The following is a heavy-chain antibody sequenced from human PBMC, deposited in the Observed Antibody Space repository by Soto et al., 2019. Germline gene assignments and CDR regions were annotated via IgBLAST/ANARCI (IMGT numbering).Heavy chain of an antibody. CDR3: ARIRADLDY. V-gene: IGHV4-39*01. Sequence: PSETLSLTCTVSGGSISSSSYYWGWIRQPPGKGLEWIGSIYYSGSTYYNPSLKSRVTISVDTSKNQFSLKLSSVTAADTAVYYCARIRADLDYWGQGTLVTVSS. CDR2: IYYSGST. CDR1: GGSISSSSYY. J-gene: IGHJ4*02.